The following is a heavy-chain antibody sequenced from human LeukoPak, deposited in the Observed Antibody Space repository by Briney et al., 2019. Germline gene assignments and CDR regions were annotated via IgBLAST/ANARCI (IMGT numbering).Heavy chain of an antibody. D-gene: IGHD1-26*01. CDR3: ARGGFSGSYDY. CDR1: GGSISSYY. J-gene: IGHJ4*02. V-gene: IGHV4-59*01. CDR2: IDYSGST. Sequence: PSETLSLTCTVSGGSISSYYWSWIRQPPEKGLEWIGYIDYSGSTNYNPSLKSRVTISLDTSKNQFSLKLISVTAADTAVYYCARGGFSGSYDYWGQGTLVTVSS.